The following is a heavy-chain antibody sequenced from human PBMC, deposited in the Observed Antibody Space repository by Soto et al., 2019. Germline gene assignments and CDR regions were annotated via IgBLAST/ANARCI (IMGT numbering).Heavy chain of an antibody. CDR1: GFTFRSFA. CDR3: AKDPDPDIVVVSTTFDY. V-gene: IGHV3-23*01. D-gene: IGHD3-22*01. CDR2: ISDTGGST. J-gene: IGHJ4*02. Sequence: EVQLLESGGGLVQPGGSLKLSCAASGFTFRSFAMSWVRQAPGKGPEWVSGISDTGGSTYYADSVRGRFTISRDNSKNTLYLQMNSLRVEDTAVYYCAKDPDPDIVVVSTTFDYWGQGTLVTVSS.